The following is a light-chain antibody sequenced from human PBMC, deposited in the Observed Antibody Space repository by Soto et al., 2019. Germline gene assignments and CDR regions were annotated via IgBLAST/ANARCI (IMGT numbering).Light chain of an antibody. CDR2: DSS. J-gene: IGKJ4*01. CDR1: QSVSTY. Sequence: ETVLTQSPATLSLSPGEGATLSCRASQSVSTYLAWYQHKPGQAPRLLIYDSSNRATGIPARFSGSGYGTDFTLTISSLEPEDSAVYYCQQHTNWPLTFGGGTKVDIK. CDR3: QQHTNWPLT. V-gene: IGKV3-11*01.